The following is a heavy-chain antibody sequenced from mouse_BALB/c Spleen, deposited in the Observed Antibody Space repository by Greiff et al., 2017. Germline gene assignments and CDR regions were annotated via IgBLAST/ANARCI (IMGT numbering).Heavy chain of an antibody. CDR2: SRNKANDYTT. CDR3: ARDARYDRDFAY. Sequence: EVKVVESGGGLVQPGGSLRLSCATSGFTFSDFYMEWVRQPPGKRLEWIAASRNKANDYTTEYSASVKGRFIVSRDTSQSILYLQMNALRAEDTAIYYCARDARYDRDFAYWGQGTLVTVSA. CDR1: GFTFSDFY. J-gene: IGHJ3*01. D-gene: IGHD2-14*01. V-gene: IGHV7-1*02.